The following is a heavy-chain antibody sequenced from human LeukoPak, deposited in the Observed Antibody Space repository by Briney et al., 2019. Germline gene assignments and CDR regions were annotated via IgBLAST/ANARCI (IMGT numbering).Heavy chain of an antibody. J-gene: IGHJ4*02. CDR1: GGSFSGYY. D-gene: IGHD1-26*01. Sequence: SETLSLTCAVYGGSFSGYYWSWIRQPPGKGLEWIGEINHSGSTNYNSSLKSRVTMSVDTSKNQFSLKLSSVTAADTAVYYCARDGGLLHLTSYFDYWGQGTLVTVSS. CDR3: ARDGGLLHLTSYFDY. CDR2: INHSGST. V-gene: IGHV4-34*01.